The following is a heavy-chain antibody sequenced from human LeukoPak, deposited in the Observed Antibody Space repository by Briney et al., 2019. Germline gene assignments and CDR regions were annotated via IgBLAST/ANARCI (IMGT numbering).Heavy chain of an antibody. CDR1: GYTLTELS. V-gene: IGHV1-24*01. J-gene: IGHJ4*02. CDR3: ATVPGYGSGSYYSLDY. CDR2: FDPEDGET. D-gene: IGHD3-10*01. Sequence: GASVKVSCKVSGYTLTELSMHWVRQAPGKGLEWMGGFDPEDGETIYAQKFQSRVTMTEDTSTDTAYMELSSLRSEDTAVYYCATVPGYGSGSYYSLDYWGQGTLVTVSS.